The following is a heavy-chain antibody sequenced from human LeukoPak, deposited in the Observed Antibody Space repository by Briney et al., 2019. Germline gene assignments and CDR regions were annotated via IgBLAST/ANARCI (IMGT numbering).Heavy chain of an antibody. CDR1: GYTFTTYG. D-gene: IGHD2-2*01. Sequence: ASVKVSCKASGYTFTTYGINWVRQAPGQGLEWMGWISAYNGNTNYAQKFQGRVTMTTDTSTSTAYMELRSLRSDDTAVYYCARDPVEYCSSTSCYLGGVYWGQGTLVTVSS. CDR2: ISAYNGNT. V-gene: IGHV1-18*01. CDR3: ARDPVEYCSSTSCYLGGVY. J-gene: IGHJ4*02.